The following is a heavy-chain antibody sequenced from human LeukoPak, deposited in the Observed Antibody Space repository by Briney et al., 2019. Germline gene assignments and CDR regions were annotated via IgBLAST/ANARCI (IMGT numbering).Heavy chain of an antibody. D-gene: IGHD3-10*01. Sequence: SETLSLTCTVSGGSISSYYWSWIRQPPGKGLEWIGYIYYSGSTNYNPSLKSRVTISVDTSKNQFSLKLSSVTAAETAVYYCARVGAYLDYWGQGTLVTVSS. CDR3: ARVGAYLDY. CDR2: IYYSGST. V-gene: IGHV4-59*01. CDR1: GGSISSYY. J-gene: IGHJ4*02.